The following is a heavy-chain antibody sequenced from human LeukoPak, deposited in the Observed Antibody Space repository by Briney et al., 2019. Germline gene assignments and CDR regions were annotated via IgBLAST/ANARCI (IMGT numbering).Heavy chain of an antibody. Sequence: GASVKVSCKASGYTFTGYYMHWVRQAPGQGLEWMGWINPNSGGTNYAQKFQGRVTMTRDTSISTAYMELSRLRSDDTAVYYCAREYSSSSANYYYYMDVWGKGTTVTVFS. D-gene: IGHD6-6*01. CDR2: INPNSGGT. J-gene: IGHJ6*03. V-gene: IGHV1-2*02. CDR1: GYTFTGYY. CDR3: AREYSSSSANYYYYMDV.